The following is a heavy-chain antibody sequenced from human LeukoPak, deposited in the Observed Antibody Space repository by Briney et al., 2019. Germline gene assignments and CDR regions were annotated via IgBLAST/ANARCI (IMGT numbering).Heavy chain of an antibody. J-gene: IGHJ4*02. Sequence: PGGSLRLSCAASGFTFSDAWMSWVRQAPGKGLEWVGRIKSKTDGGTTDYAAPVKGRFTISRDDSKNALYLQMNSLKTEDTAVYYCTTRGGSFSIFDYWGQGTLVTVSS. CDR1: GFTFSDAW. CDR2: IKSKTDGGTT. V-gene: IGHV3-15*01. D-gene: IGHD1-26*01. CDR3: TTRGGSFSIFDY.